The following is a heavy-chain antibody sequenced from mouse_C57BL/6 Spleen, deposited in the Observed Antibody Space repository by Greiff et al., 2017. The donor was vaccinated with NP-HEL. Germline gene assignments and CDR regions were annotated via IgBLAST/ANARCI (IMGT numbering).Heavy chain of an antibody. Sequence: QVQLKESGAELVRPGASVTLSCKASGYTFTDYEMHWVKQTPVHGLEWIGAIDPETGGTAYNQKFKGKAILTADKSSSTAYMELRSLTSEDSAVYYCTRRGHYGSSYGYWYFDVWGTGTTVTVSS. V-gene: IGHV1-15*01. J-gene: IGHJ1*03. D-gene: IGHD1-1*01. CDR2: IDPETGGT. CDR1: GYTFTDYE. CDR3: TRRGHYGSSYGYWYFDV.